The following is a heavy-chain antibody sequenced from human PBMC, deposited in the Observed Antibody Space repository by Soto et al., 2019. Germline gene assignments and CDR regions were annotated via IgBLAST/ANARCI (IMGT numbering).Heavy chain of an antibody. CDR3: ARVRGYFEY. CDR1: GGSISSSSYY. V-gene: IGHV4-39*01. CDR2: MSHSGST. J-gene: IGHJ4*02. Sequence: QLQLQESGPGLVKPSETLSLTCTVSGGSISSSSYYWGWIRQPPGKGLEWIGSMSHSGSTYYNPSLKSRVTISVDTSKNQFSLKLSSVTAADTAVYYCARVRGYFEYWGQGTLVTVSS.